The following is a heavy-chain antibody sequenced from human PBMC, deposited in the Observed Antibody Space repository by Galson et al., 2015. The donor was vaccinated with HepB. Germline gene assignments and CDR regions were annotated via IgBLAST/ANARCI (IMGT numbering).Heavy chain of an antibody. J-gene: IGHJ6*02. CDR3: ARDLGRRAAAGYPYYYGMDV. CDR1: RFMFSTYG. V-gene: IGHV3-33*08. Sequence: SLRLSCAASRFMFSTYGMHWVRQAPGKGLEWVALISFDGGNKYYADSVKGRFTISRDNSKSTLYLQMNSLRAEDTAVYYCARDLGRRAAAGYPYYYGMDVWGQGTTVAVSS. D-gene: IGHD6-13*01. CDR2: ISFDGGNK.